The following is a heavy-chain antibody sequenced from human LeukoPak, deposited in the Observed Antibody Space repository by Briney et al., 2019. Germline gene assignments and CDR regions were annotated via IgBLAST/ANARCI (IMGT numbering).Heavy chain of an antibody. CDR1: GFTFSGSA. CDR3: VKSYKAPGGTAFDY. Sequence: GGSLRLSCEASGFTFSGSAMHWVRQASGKGLEWVGRIRSTTDTAYAASVKGRFTISRDNSKNTLYLQMNSLRAEDTAVYYCVKSYKAPGGTAFDYWGQGALVTVSS. CDR2: IRSTTDT. V-gene: IGHV3-73*01. J-gene: IGHJ4*02. D-gene: IGHD6-13*01.